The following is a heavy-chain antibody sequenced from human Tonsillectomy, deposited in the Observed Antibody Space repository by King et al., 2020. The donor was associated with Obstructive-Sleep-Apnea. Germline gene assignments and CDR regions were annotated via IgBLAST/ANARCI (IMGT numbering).Heavy chain of an antibody. V-gene: IGHV4-38-2*02. D-gene: IGHD1-26*01. CDR3: ARSGISGSYYEALGY. Sequence: QVQLQESGPGLVKPSETLSLTCTVSGYSISSGYFWGWIRQPPGKGLEWIGSIYHSGSTHYNPSLKSRVTISVDTSKNQFSLNLSSVTAADTAVYYCARSGISGSYYEALGYWGQGTLVTVSS. CDR1: GYSISSGYF. J-gene: IGHJ4*02. CDR2: IYHSGST.